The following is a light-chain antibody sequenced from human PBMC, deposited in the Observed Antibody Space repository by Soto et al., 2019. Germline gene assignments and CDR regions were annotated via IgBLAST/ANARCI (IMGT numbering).Light chain of an antibody. J-gene: IGKJ5*01. CDR1: QSVDNN. CDR2: GSF. CDR3: QQYSNWPPIT. V-gene: IGKV3-15*01. Sequence: EIVMTPSPVTLSASPGESATLSCRASQSVDNNVAWYQQKPGQAPRLLIVGSFARATGIPARFSGSGSGSEFTLTISGLQSEDFAVYYCQQYSNWPPITFGQGTRLEIK.